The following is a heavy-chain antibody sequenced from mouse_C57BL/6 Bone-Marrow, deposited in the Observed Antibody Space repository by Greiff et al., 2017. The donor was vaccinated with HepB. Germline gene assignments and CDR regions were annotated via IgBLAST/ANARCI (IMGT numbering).Heavy chain of an antibody. CDR2: IHPNSGST. CDR3: ARSSQYFDV. V-gene: IGHV1-64*01. J-gene: IGHJ1*03. Sequence: QVQLKQPGAELVKPGASVKLSCKASGYTFTSYWMHWVKQRPGQGLEWIGMIHPNSGSTNYNEKFKSKATLTVDKSSSTAYMQLSSLTSEDSAVYYCARSSQYFDVWGTGTTVTVSS. CDR1: GYTFTSYW.